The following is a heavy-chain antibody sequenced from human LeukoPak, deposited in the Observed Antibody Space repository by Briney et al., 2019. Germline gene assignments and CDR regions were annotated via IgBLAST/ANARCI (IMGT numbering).Heavy chain of an antibody. J-gene: IGHJ3*02. D-gene: IGHD3-10*01. V-gene: IGHV3-21*01. CDR1: GFTFSRYS. Sequence: GGSLRLSCAASGFTFSRYSMNWVRQAPGKGLEWVSSISISSSYIYYADSVKGRFTMSRDNAKNSLYLQVNSLRAEDTAVYYCARGYGSGSYSGDAFDIWGQGTMVTVSS. CDR2: ISISSSYI. CDR3: ARGYGSGSYSGDAFDI.